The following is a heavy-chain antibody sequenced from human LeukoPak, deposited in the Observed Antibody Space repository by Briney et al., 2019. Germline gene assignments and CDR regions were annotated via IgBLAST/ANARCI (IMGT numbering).Heavy chain of an antibody. CDR3: ARYMTTVTSLGY. J-gene: IGHJ4*02. CDR1: GFTFSSYA. Sequence: GRSLRLSCAASGFTFSSYAMHWVRQAPGKGLEWVAAISYDGSNKYYADSVKGRFTISRDNSKNTLYLQMNSLRAEDTAVYYCARYMTTVTSLGYWGQGTLVTVSS. V-gene: IGHV3-30-3*01. CDR2: ISYDGSNK. D-gene: IGHD4-17*01.